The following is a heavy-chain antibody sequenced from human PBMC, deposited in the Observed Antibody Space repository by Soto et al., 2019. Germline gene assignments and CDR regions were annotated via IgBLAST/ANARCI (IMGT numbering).Heavy chain of an antibody. D-gene: IGHD2-2*01. CDR2: INVYNGNT. J-gene: IGHJ4*02. V-gene: IGHV1-18*04. CDR1: GYTFTINR. Sequence: ASVKVSCKASGYTFTINRIDWVRQAPGQGLGWMGWINVYNGNTKYAQQLQGRVTFPTDTSTSTAYMDLRSLRSDDTAFDHGARISSASCGRHPDYWAQG. CDR3: ARISSASCGRHPDY.